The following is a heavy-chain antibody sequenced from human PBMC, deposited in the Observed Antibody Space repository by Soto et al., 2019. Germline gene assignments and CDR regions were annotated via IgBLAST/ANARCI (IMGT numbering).Heavy chain of an antibody. CDR3: AMEYCSSTSCYRDY. CDR1: GGTFSSYT. D-gene: IGHD2-2*02. V-gene: IGHV1-69*02. CDR2: IIPILGIA. J-gene: IGHJ4*01. Sequence: QVQLVQSGAEVKKPGSSVKVSCKASGGTFSSYTISWVRQAPGQGREWMGRIIPILGIANYAQKFEGRVTITPAKSTRPGYMELSSLRPEDTAVYYCAMEYCSSTSCYRDYWGQGTMGTVSS.